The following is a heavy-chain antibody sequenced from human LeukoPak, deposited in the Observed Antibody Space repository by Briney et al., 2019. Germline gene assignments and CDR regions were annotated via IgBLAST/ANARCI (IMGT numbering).Heavy chain of an antibody. V-gene: IGHV4-59*08. CDR3: ARRHVGATTGWYFDY. D-gene: IGHD1-26*01. J-gene: IGHJ4*02. CDR1: GGSISSYY. CDR2: IYYSGST. Sequence: SQTLSLTCTVSGGSISSYYWSWIRQPPGKGLEWIGYIYYSGSTNYNPSRKSRVTISVDTSKNQFSLKLSSVTAADTAVYYCARRHVGATTGWYFDYWGQGTLVTVSS.